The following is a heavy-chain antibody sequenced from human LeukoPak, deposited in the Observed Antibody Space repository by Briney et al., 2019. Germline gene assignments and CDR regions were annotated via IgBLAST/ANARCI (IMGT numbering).Heavy chain of an antibody. J-gene: IGHJ3*02. CDR2: INPSGGST. V-gene: IGHV1-46*01. D-gene: IGHD3-10*01. CDR3: ARDPRGSGSPMGAFDI. Sequence: ASVKVSCKASGHTFTSYYMHWVRQAPGQGLEWMGIINPSGGSTSYAQKFQGRVTMTRDTSTSTVYMELSSLRSEDTAVYYCARDPRGSGSPMGAFDIWGQGTMVTVSS. CDR1: GHTFTSYY.